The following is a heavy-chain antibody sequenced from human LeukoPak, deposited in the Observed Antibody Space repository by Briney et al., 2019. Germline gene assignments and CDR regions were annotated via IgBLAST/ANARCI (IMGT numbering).Heavy chain of an antibody. J-gene: IGHJ4*02. CDR3: AISISSGFFDY. CDR2: IYPGDSDT. Sequence: LGESLKISCKGSRYNFTTYWIGWVRQMPGKGLEWMGIIYPGDSDTRYSPSFQGQDTISADKTISTVYLQWSSLKASDTAMYYCAISISSGFFDYWGQGTLVTVSS. V-gene: IGHV5-51*01. D-gene: IGHD3-22*01. CDR1: RYNFTTYW.